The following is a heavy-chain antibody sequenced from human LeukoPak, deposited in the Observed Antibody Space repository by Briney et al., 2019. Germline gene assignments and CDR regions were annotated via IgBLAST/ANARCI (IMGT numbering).Heavy chain of an antibody. J-gene: IGHJ4*02. CDR2: IYYSGST. V-gene: IGHV4-59*08. CDR3: ARGLAAAGLTPFDY. CDR1: GGSISSYY. Sequence: PSETLSLTCTVSGGSISSYYWSWIRQPPGKGLEWIGYIYYSGSTNYNPSLKSRVTISVDTSKNQFSLKLSSVTAADTAVYYCARGLAAAGLTPFDYWGQGTLITVSS. D-gene: IGHD6-13*01.